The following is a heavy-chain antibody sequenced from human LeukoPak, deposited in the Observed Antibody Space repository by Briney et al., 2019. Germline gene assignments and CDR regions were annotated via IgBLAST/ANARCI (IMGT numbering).Heavy chain of an antibody. V-gene: IGHV4-61*02. Sequence: SETLSLTCTVSGGSISSGGYYWSWIRQPAGKGLEWIGRIYTSGSTNYNPSLKSRVTISVDTSKNQFSLTLSSVTAADTAVYYCAWDFQHWGQGTLVTVSS. CDR3: AWDFQH. J-gene: IGHJ1*01. CDR2: IYTSGST. CDR1: GGSISSGGYY. D-gene: IGHD7-27*01.